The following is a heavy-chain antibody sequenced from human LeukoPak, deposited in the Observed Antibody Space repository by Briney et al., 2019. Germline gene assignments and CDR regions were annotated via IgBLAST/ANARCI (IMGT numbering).Heavy chain of an antibody. CDR3: ARDGGPTSHIS. CDR2: ISSSSSYI. D-gene: IGHD2-21*01. J-gene: IGHJ4*02. Sequence: GGSLRLSCAASGFTFSTYSMNWVRQAPGRGLEWVSSISSSSSYIYYADSVKGRFTISRDNAENSLYLQMNSLRAEDTAVYHCARDGGPTSHISWGQGTLVTVSS. V-gene: IGHV3-21*01. CDR1: GFTFSTYS.